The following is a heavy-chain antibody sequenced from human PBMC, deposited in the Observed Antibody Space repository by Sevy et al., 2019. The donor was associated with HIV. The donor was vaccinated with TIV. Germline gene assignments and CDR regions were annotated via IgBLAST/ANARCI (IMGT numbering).Heavy chain of an antibody. CDR3: ARGGWDIVVVPAAFDI. V-gene: IGHV3-30-3*01. D-gene: IGHD2-2*01. CDR1: GFTFSGYT. Sequence: GGSLRLSCAASGFTFSGYTLHWVRQAPGKGLEWVAVISFDGSNKYYVDSVKGRFTISRDNSKNTLYLQMNSLRPEDTAVYYCARGGWDIVVVPAAFDIWGPGTMVTVSS. CDR2: ISFDGSNK. J-gene: IGHJ3*02.